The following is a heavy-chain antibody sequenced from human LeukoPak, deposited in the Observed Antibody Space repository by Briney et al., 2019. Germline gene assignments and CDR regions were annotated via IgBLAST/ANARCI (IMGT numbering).Heavy chain of an antibody. J-gene: IGHJ3*02. CDR2: IYTSGST. V-gene: IGHV4-4*07. CDR1: GGSISSYY. CDR3: ARVGYYDILTGLVDAFDI. D-gene: IGHD3-9*01. Sequence: PSETLSLTCSVSGGSISSYYWSWIRQPAGKGLEWIGRIYTSGSTNYNPSLKSRVTISVDTSKNQFSLKLSSVTAADTAVYYCARVGYYDILTGLVDAFDIWGQGTMVTVSS.